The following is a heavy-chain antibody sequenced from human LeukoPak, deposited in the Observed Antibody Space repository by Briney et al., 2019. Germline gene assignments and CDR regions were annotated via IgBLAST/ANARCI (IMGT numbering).Heavy chain of an antibody. Sequence: SETLSLTCAVYGGSFSGYFWSYIRQPPGKGLEWLGEISHSGSTNYSPSLKSRVTISVDTSKNQFSLKLSSVTAADTAVYYCASPGYWGQGTLVTVSS. CDR3: ASPGY. V-gene: IGHV4-34*01. CDR2: ISHSGST. J-gene: IGHJ4*02. CDR1: GGSFSGYF.